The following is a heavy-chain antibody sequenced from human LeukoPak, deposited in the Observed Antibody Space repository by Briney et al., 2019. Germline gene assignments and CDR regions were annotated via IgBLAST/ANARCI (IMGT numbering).Heavy chain of an antibody. CDR3: ARDTLGLPGTRYFFDS. D-gene: IGHD6-13*01. J-gene: IGHJ4*02. CDR1: AFTFRSYA. CDR2: VSRSGAAT. V-gene: IGHV3-23*01. Sequence: GGSLRLSCATSAFTFRSYAMTWVRQAPGRGLEWVSSVSRSGAATFYADSVKGRFTISRDNSKNTLYLQMYSLRAEDTALYYCARDTLGLPGTRYFFDSWGQGTLVTVSS.